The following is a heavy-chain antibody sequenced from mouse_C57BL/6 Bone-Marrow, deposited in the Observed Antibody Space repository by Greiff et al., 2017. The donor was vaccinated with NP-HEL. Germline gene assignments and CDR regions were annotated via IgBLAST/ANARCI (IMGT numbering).Heavy chain of an antibody. CDR3: ARFDGYYRAWFAY. CDR1: GYSITSDY. V-gene: IGHV3-8*01. D-gene: IGHD2-3*01. CDR2: ISYSGST. Sequence: VQLKESGPGLAKPSQTLSLTCSVTGYSITSDYWNWIRKFPGNKLEYMGYISYSGSTYYNLSLKSRISITRDTSKNQYYLQLNSVTTEDTATYYCARFDGYYRAWFAYWGQGTLVTVSA. J-gene: IGHJ3*01.